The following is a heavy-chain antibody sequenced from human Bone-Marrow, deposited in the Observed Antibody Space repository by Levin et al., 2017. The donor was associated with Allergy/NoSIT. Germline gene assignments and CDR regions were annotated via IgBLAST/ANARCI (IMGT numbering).Heavy chain of an antibody. J-gene: IGHJ6*02. D-gene: IGHD2-2*01. CDR1: GGTFNNYA. V-gene: IGHV1-69*06. Sequence: KISCKASGGTFNNYAISWVRQAPGQGLEWVGGIIPVFDAPNYAQKFQGRVTLTADKFTTTAHMDLSSLTSEDTAVYYCARANCSNISCYTRLLNHYHGMDVWGQGTTVTVSS. CDR3: ARANCSNISCYTRLLNHYHGMDV. CDR2: IIPVFDAP.